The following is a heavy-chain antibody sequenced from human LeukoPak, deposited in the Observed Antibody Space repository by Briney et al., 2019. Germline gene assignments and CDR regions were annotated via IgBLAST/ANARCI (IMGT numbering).Heavy chain of an antibody. Sequence: GSLRLSCAASGFTFSSHSMNWVRQPPGKTLEWIGSIYSSGSTYYNPSLKSRVIIMIDTPKNHFSLTLSSVTAADTAVYYCARSDGYGLVGIWGQGTMVTVSS. D-gene: IGHD5-18*01. CDR1: GFTFSSHS. CDR2: IYSSGST. V-gene: IGHV4-39*07. J-gene: IGHJ3*02. CDR3: ARSDGYGLVGI.